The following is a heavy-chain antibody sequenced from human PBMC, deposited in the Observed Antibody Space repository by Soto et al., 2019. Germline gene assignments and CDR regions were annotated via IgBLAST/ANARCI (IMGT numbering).Heavy chain of an antibody. Sequence: SETLSLTCTVSGDSISSSSYYWGWIRQPPGKGLEWIGSIYYSGSTYYNPSLKSRVTISVDTSKNQFSLKLSSVTVADTAVYYCAADSLNWFDPWGQGTLVTVSS. CDR1: GDSISSSSYY. J-gene: IGHJ5*02. V-gene: IGHV4-39*01. CDR3: AADSLNWFDP. CDR2: IYYSGST.